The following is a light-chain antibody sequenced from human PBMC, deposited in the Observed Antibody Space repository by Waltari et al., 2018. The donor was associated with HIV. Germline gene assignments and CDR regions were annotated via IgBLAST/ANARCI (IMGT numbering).Light chain of an antibody. V-gene: IGLV1-40*01. Sequence: QSVLTQPPSVSGAPGQKVTISCTRSSSNIGTDDYVHWYQQLPETAPKLICYGNNNRHSGVPDLFSGSKSGTGVSLAIDGRQAEDEGDYYCLTYDGSLGGLFGGGTRLTVL. J-gene: IGLJ2*01. CDR2: GNN. CDR1: SSNIGTDDY. CDR3: LTYDGSLGGL.